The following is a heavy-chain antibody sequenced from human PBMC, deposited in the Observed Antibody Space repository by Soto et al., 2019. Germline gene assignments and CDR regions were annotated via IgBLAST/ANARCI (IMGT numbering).Heavy chain of an antibody. CDR3: VRVPSGTYNWFEP. CDR2: INPDGRRI. Sequence: EVQLVESGGELVQPGGSLRLSCAASGFTFNNYWMHWVRQAPGKGLVWVSRINPDGRRINYADFVKGRFTITRDNAKNTAYLQMNSLGAEDTAVYYCVRVPSGTYNWFEPWGQGALVTVSS. D-gene: IGHD1-26*01. CDR1: GFTFNNYW. V-gene: IGHV3-74*01. J-gene: IGHJ5*02.